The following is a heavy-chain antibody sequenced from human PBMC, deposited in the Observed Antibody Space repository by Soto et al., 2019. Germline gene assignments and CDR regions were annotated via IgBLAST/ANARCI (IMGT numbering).Heavy chain of an antibody. J-gene: IGHJ4*02. V-gene: IGHV3-66*01. CDR3: AKDRDSGDSYPFDY. D-gene: IGHD4-17*01. CDR1: GFTVSTYF. CDR2: IYSGGST. Sequence: PVVSLRRSYRTSGFTVSTYFLCWVRQVPGKGLEWVSVIYSGGSTYYADSVKGRFTISRDNFKNTLYLQVNNLRAEDMAIYYCAKDRDSGDSYPFDYWGQGT.